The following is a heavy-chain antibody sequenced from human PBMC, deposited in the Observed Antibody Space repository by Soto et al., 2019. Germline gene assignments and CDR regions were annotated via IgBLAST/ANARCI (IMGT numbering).Heavy chain of an antibody. V-gene: IGHV1-69*13. CDR1: GGTFSSYA. J-gene: IGHJ4*02. D-gene: IGHD1-1*01. Sequence: SVKVSCKASGGTFSSYAISWVRQAPGQGLEWMGGIIPIFGTANYAQKFQGRVTITADESTSTAYMELSSLRPEDTAVYYCARQGENDSSFDYWGQGTLVTVSS. CDR2: IIPIFGTA. CDR3: ARQGENDSSFDY.